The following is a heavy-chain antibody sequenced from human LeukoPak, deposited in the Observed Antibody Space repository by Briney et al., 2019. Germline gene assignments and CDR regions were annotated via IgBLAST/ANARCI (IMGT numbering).Heavy chain of an antibody. V-gene: IGHV3-7*01. CDR3: ARLVAGPHDY. CDR1: GFTFSSYS. J-gene: IGHJ4*02. Sequence: GGSLRLSCAASGFTFSSYSMNWVRQAPGKGLEWVANIKQDGSEKYYVDSVKGRFTISRDNAKNSLYLQMNSLRAEDTAVYYCARLVAGPHDYWGQGTLVTVSS. D-gene: IGHD6-19*01. CDR2: IKQDGSEK.